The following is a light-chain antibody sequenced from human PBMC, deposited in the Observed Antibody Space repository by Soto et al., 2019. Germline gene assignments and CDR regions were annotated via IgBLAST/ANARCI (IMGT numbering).Light chain of an antibody. Sequence: DIQLTQSPSFLSASVGDRVTITCRASQGISSYLAWYQQKPGKAPKLLIYAASTLQSGVPSRFGGSGSGTEFTLTISSLQPEDFATDYGQQLDSYPITFGQGTRLEIK. CDR3: QQLDSYPIT. V-gene: IGKV1-9*01. CDR1: QGISSY. J-gene: IGKJ5*01. CDR2: AAS.